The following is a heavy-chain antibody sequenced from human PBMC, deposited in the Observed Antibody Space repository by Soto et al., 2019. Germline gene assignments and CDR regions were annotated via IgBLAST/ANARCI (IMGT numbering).Heavy chain of an antibody. V-gene: IGHV5-51*01. J-gene: IGHJ6*02. D-gene: IGHD3-3*01. CDR3: ARPLSYDFWSGSFV. Sequence: GESLKISCKGSGYKFSTYWIGWVRQMPGKGLEWMGIIYPGDSDTRYSPSFQGQVTISADKSISTAYLQWSSLKASDIAIYYCARPLSYDFWSGSFVWGQGTTVTVSS. CDR2: IYPGDSDT. CDR1: GYKFSTYW.